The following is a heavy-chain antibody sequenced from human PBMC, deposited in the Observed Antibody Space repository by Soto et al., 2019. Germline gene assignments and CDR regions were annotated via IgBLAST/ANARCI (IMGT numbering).Heavy chain of an antibody. CDR2: IYPGDSDT. CDR3: ARRSLSSGTRRVNDAFDI. D-gene: IGHD3-22*01. CDR1: GYSFTSYW. Sequence: GESLKISCKGSGYSFTSYWIGCVRQMPGKGLEWMGIIYPGDSDTRYSPSFQGQVTISADKSISTAYLKWSSLKASDTAMYYCARRSLSSGTRRVNDAFDIWGQGTMVTVSS. J-gene: IGHJ3*02. V-gene: IGHV5-51*01.